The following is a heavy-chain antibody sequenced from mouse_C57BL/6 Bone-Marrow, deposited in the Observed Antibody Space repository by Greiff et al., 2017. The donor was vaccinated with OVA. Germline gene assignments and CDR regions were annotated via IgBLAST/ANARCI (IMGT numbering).Heavy chain of an antibody. D-gene: IGHD1-1*01. CDR3: ARYLSYYYGSSYEDYYAMDY. CDR1: GFTFTDYY. Sequence: EVMLVESGGGLVQPGGSLSLSCAASGFTFTDYYMSWVRQPPGKALEWLGFIRNKANGYTTEYSASVKGRFTISRDNSQSILYLQMNALRAEDSATYYCARYLSYYYGSSYEDYYAMDYWGQGTSVTVSS. CDR2: IRNKANGYTT. J-gene: IGHJ4*01. V-gene: IGHV7-3*01.